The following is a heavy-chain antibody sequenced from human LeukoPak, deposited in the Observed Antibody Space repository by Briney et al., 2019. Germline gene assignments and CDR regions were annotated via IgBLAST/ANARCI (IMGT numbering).Heavy chain of an antibody. D-gene: IGHD3-22*01. Sequence: ASVKVSCKASGYTFTSYGISWVRQAPGQGLEWMGWISAYNGNTNYAQKLQGRVTMTTDTSTSTAYMELRSLRPDDTAVYYCARVPGYYDSSGYVSLDYWGQGTLVTVSS. CDR1: GYTFTSYG. CDR2: ISAYNGNT. J-gene: IGHJ4*02. CDR3: ARVPGYYDSSGYVSLDY. V-gene: IGHV1-18*01.